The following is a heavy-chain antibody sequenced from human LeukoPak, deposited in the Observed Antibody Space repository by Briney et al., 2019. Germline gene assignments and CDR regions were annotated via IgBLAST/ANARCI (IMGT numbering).Heavy chain of an antibody. Sequence: GGSLRLSCAASAFTFGDYWIHWVRQAPGKGLVWVSCINNDGSGTTYADSVKGRFTVSRDNAKNTVSLQMNSLRAEDTAVYYCAGRRIAAAGLPDYWGQGTLVTVSS. J-gene: IGHJ4*02. CDR3: AGRRIAAAGLPDY. CDR1: AFTFGDYW. V-gene: IGHV3-74*01. D-gene: IGHD6-13*01. CDR2: INNDGSGT.